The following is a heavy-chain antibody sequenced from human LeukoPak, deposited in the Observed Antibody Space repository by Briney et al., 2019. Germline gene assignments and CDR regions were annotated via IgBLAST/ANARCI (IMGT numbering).Heavy chain of an antibody. CDR2: ISYDESNK. J-gene: IGHJ4*02. D-gene: IGHD6-13*01. V-gene: IGHV3-30-3*01. Sequence: GGCLRLSCAASGFTFSSYAMHWVRQAPGKGLEWVAVISYDESNKYYADSVKGRFTISRDNSKNTLYLQMNSLRAEDTAVYYCARDMRAGYSSSFSYWGQGTLVTVSS. CDR3: ARDMRAGYSSSFSY. CDR1: GFTFSSYA.